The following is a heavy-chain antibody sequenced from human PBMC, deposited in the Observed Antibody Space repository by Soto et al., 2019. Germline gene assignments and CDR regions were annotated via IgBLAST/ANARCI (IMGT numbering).Heavy chain of an antibody. CDR2: IIPIFGTA. Sequence: ASVKVSCKASGGTFSSYAISWVRQAPGQGLEWMGGIIPIFGTANYAQKFQGRVTITADKSTSTAYMELSSLRSEDTAVYYCARVYVVAGIAVAGHWFDPWGQGTLVTVSS. V-gene: IGHV1-69*06. CDR1: GGTFSSYA. J-gene: IGHJ5*02. CDR3: ARVYVVAGIAVAGHWFDP. D-gene: IGHD6-19*01.